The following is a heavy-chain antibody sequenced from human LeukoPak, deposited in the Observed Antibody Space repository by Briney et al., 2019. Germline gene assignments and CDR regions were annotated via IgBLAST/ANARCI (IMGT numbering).Heavy chain of an antibody. CDR1: GYTFTSYG. J-gene: IGHJ4*02. Sequence: ASVKVSCKASGYTFTSYGISWVRQAPGQGLEWMGWISAYNGNTNYAQKLQGRVTMTTDTSTSTAYVELRSLRSDDTAVYYCATAYYDFWSGYYSMDYWGQGTLVTVSS. CDR3: ATAYYDFWSGYYSMDY. CDR2: ISAYNGNT. D-gene: IGHD3-3*01. V-gene: IGHV1-18*01.